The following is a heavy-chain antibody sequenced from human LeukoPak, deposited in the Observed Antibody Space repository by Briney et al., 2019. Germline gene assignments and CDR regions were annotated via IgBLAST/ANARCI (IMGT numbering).Heavy chain of an antibody. CDR2: IIPIFGTA. Sequence: ASVKVSCKASGGTFSSYAISWVRQAPGQGLEWMGGIIPIFGTANYAQKFQGRVTITADESTSTAYMELSSLRSEDTAVYYCARGSYDSSGYPSSTLYYYYYGMDVWGQGTTVTVSS. J-gene: IGHJ6*02. D-gene: IGHD3-22*01. CDR3: ARGSYDSSGYPSSTLYYYYYGMDV. CDR1: GGTFSSYA. V-gene: IGHV1-69*13.